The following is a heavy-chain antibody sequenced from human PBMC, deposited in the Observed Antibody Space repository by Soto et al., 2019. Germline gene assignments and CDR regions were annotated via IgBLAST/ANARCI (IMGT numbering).Heavy chain of an antibody. Sequence: QVQLQESGPGLVKPSQTLSLTCTVSGGSISSGGYYWSWIRQHPGKGLEWIGYIYYSGSTYYNPSLQSRVTISVDTSKNQFSLKLSSVTAADTAVYYCARGSYYDFWSGRNYYYYGMDVWGQGTTVTVSS. CDR1: GGSISSGGYY. V-gene: IGHV4-31*03. J-gene: IGHJ6*02. D-gene: IGHD3-3*01. CDR2: IYYSGST. CDR3: ARGSYYDFWSGRNYYYYGMDV.